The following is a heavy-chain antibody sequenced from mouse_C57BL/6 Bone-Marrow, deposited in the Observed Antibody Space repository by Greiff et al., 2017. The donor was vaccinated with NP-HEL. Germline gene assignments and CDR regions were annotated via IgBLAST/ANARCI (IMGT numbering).Heavy chain of an antibody. CDR2: ISNGGGST. J-gene: IGHJ2*01. Sequence: EVKVVESGGGLVQPGGSLKLSCAASGFTFSDYYMYWVRQTPEKRLEWVAYISNGGGSTYYPDTVKGRFTISRDNAKNTLYLQMSRLKSEDTAMYYCAREVTGYFDYWGQGTTLTVSS. V-gene: IGHV5-12*01. D-gene: IGHD2-1*01. CDR1: GFTFSDYY. CDR3: AREVTGYFDY.